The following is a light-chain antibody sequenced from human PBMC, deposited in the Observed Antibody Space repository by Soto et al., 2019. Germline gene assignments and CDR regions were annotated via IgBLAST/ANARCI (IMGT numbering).Light chain of an antibody. J-gene: IGLJ1*01. CDR2: QGY. V-gene: IGLV2-23*01. CDR3: CAYAATYTYV. Sequence: QSALTQPASVSGSPGQSITISCTGTSSDVGKYNLVSWYQQHPGKAPKVMILQGYKRPSGVSNRFSGSKFVNTASLTISGLQAEDEAEYYCCAYAATYTYVFGTGTKLTVL. CDR1: SSDVGKYNL.